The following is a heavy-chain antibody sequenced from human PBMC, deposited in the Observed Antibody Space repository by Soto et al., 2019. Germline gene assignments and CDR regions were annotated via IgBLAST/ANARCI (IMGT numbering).Heavy chain of an antibody. CDR1: GFTFSSYG. V-gene: IGHV3-30*18. CDR3: AKDKGYGKHSDASD. Sequence: QVQLVESGGGVVQPGRSLRLSCAASGFTFSSYGMHWVRQAPGKGLEWLAVISYDGSHKSYTDSVKGRFTISRDNSKNTLYLQMNSLRAEDMAVYYCAKDKGYGKHSDASDWGQGTLVTVSS. D-gene: IGHD5-12*01. J-gene: IGHJ4*02. CDR2: ISYDGSHK.